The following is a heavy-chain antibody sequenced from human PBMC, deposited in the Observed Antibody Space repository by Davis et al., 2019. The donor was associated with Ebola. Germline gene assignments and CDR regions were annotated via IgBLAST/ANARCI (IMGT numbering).Heavy chain of an antibody. Sequence: ASVKVSCKVSGYTLNEFSVHWVRQAPGKGLEWMGCFDPKYGEPIYAEKFQGRLTLTEDTSTDTAYMELSSLRSEDTAVYYCSVGGQDGGFDYWGQGTLVPVSS. D-gene: IGHD3-16*01. J-gene: IGHJ4*02. CDR1: GYTLNEFS. V-gene: IGHV1-24*01. CDR2: FDPKYGEP. CDR3: SVGGQDGGFDY.